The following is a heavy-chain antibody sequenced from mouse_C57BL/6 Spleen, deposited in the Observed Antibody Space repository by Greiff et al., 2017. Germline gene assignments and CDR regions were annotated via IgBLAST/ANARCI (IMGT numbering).Heavy chain of an antibody. D-gene: IGHD3-3*01. CDR3: AREGTEYFDV. CDR2: INYDGSST. J-gene: IGHJ1*03. V-gene: IGHV5-16*01. CDR1: GFTFSDYS. Sequence: EVKLVESEGGLVQPGSSMKLSCTASGFTFSDYSMAWVRQVPEKGLEWVANINYDGSSTYYLNSLKSRFIISRDNAKNILYLQMSSLKSEDTATYYCAREGTEYFDVWGTGTTVTVSS.